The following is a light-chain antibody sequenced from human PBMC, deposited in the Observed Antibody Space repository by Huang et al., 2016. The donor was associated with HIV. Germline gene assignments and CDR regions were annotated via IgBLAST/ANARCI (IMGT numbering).Light chain of an antibody. CDR3: MQALQTPYT. Sequence: DIVMTQSPLSLPVTPGEPASISCRSSQSLLQDKGNNYLDWYLQKPVQSPQLLIFMAFYLASGVPDRFSGSASGTDFTLKISKVEAEDVGVYYCMQALQTPYTFGQGTKLEIK. V-gene: IGKV2-28*01. CDR2: MAF. J-gene: IGKJ2*01. CDR1: QSLLQDKGNNY.